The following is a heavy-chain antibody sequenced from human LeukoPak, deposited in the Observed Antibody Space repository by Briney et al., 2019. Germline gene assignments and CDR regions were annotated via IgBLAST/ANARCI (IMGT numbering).Heavy chain of an antibody. J-gene: IGHJ3*02. V-gene: IGHV3-23*01. CDR2: ISGSGGDT. CDR1: GFTFRDYG. D-gene: IGHD3-22*01. Sequence: PGGSLRLSCAASGFTFRDYGMNWVRQAPGKGLEWVSTISGSGGDTYYADSVKGRFTISRDNSKNTVYLQMNSLRAEDTAVYYCAKGSSGYDAFDIWGQGTMVTVSS. CDR3: AKGSSGYDAFDI.